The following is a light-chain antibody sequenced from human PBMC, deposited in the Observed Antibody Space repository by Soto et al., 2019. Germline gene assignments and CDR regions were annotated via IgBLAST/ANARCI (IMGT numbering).Light chain of an antibody. CDR3: HQYGNSPPAT. Sequence: EIVMTQSPATLSVSPGERATLSCRASQSVSSNLAWYQQKPGQVPRLLMYGASNRATDIPDRFSGSGSGTDFTLTISRVEPEDFAVYYCHQYGNSPPATFGQGTRLEIK. CDR2: GAS. V-gene: IGKV3-20*01. J-gene: IGKJ5*01. CDR1: QSVSSN.